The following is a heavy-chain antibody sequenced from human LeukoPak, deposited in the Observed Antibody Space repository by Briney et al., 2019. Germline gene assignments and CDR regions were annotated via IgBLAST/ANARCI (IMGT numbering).Heavy chain of an antibody. J-gene: IGHJ5*02. CDR1: GCTFTNYD. CDR2: MNPNSGNT. V-gene: IGHV1-8*01. CDR3: ARGDWFDP. Sequence: ASVKVSYKASGCTFTNYDINWVRQATGQGLEWMGWMNPNSGNTGYAQKFQGRVTMTRDTSIRTAYMELSSLRSEDTAVYYCARGDWFDPWGQGTLVTVSS.